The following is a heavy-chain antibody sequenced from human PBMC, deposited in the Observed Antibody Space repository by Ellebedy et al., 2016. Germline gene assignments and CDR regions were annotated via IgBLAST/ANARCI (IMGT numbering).Heavy chain of an antibody. CDR3: ARVTIFGVVRSLGYMDV. V-gene: IGHV4-34*01. Sequence: SQTLSLTXAVCGGSFSGYYWSWIRPPPGKGLEWIGEINHSGSTNYNPSLKSRVTISVDTSKNQFSLKLSSVTAADTAVYYCARVTIFGVVRSLGYMDVWGKGTTVTVSS. D-gene: IGHD3-3*01. CDR2: INHSGST. J-gene: IGHJ6*03. CDR1: GGSFSGYY.